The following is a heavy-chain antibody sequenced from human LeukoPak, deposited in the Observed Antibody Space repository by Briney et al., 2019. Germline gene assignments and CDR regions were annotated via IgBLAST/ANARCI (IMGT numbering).Heavy chain of an antibody. CDR3: ARDVGGSLDY. J-gene: IGHJ4*02. D-gene: IGHD1-26*01. V-gene: IGHV3-7*01. CDR2: IKGDESAK. CDR1: GFTFSTYW. Sequence: GGSLRLSCAASGFTFSTYWMAWVRQAPGKGLEWVANIKGDESAKHQADSVKGRFTISRDNVQNSVYLQMSNLRGEDTAVYYCARDVGGSLDYWGQGPLVTVSS.